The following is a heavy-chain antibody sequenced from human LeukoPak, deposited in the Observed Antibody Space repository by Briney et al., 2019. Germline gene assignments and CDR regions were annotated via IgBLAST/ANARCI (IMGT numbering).Heavy chain of an antibody. CDR1: GGSFSGYY. V-gene: IGHV4-34*01. CDR2: INHSGST. D-gene: IGHD3-3*01. CDR3: ARGRGIFGVVIGYFDY. Sequence: SETLSLTCAVYGGSFSGYYWSWIRQPPGKGLEWIGEINHSGSTNYNPSLKSRVTIPVDTSKNQFSLKLSSVTAADTAVYYCARGRGIFGVVIGYFDYWGQGTLVTVSS. J-gene: IGHJ4*02.